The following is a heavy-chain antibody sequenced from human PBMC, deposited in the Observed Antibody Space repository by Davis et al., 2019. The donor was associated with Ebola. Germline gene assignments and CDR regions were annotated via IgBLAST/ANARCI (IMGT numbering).Heavy chain of an antibody. V-gene: IGHV1-69*04. CDR1: GDTLTSYA. CDR2: IIPILGIA. D-gene: IGHD3-16*01. Sequence: SVKVSCKAVGDTLTSYAMTWVRQAPGQGLEWMGRIIPILGIANYAQKFQGRVTITADKSTSTAYMELSSLRAEDTAVYYCARDRITSTFYGMDVWGQGTTVTVSS. CDR3: ARDRITSTFYGMDV. J-gene: IGHJ6*02.